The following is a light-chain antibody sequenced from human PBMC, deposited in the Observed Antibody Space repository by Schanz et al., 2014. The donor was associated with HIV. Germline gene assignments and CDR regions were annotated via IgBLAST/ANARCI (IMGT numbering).Light chain of an antibody. Sequence: QSALTQPASVSGSPGQSITISCTGTSSDVGGYNHVSWYQQHPGKAPKLMIYEVSKRPSGVSNRFSGSKSGYTASLTISGLQADDEADYYCSSYTTSSTLVFGGGTKLTVL. CDR3: SSYTTSSTLV. CDR1: SSDVGGYNH. V-gene: IGLV2-14*01. CDR2: EVS. J-gene: IGLJ2*01.